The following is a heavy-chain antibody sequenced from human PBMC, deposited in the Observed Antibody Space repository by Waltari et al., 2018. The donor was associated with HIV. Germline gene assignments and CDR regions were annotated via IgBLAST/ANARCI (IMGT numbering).Heavy chain of an antibody. CDR2: INQSGRT. J-gene: IGHJ4*02. CDR1: GGSLSVYY. CDR3: ARLEVGRGDY. Sequence: QVQLQQWGAGLLKPSETLSLTCAVYGGSLSVYYWSWIRQPPGRGLEWIGEINQSGRTNHNPSRKSRGAISIDTSKNQFSLKLRSVTAADTAMYYSARLEVGRGDYWGQGTLVTVSS. V-gene: IGHV4-34*01. D-gene: IGHD1-26*01.